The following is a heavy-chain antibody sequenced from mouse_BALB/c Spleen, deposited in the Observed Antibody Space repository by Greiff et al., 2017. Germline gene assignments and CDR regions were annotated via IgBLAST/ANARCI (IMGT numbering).Heavy chain of an antibody. CDR2: IDPYNGGT. Sequence: EVQLQESGPELEKPGASVKISCKASGYSFTGYNMYWVKQSHGKSLEWIGYIDPYNGGTSYNQKFKGKATLTVDKSSSTAYMHLNSLTSEDSAVYYCARKGDYGSSLYAMDYWGQGTSVTVSS. CDR3: ARKGDYGSSLYAMDY. V-gene: IGHV1S135*01. D-gene: IGHD1-1*01. J-gene: IGHJ4*01. CDR1: GYSFTGYN.